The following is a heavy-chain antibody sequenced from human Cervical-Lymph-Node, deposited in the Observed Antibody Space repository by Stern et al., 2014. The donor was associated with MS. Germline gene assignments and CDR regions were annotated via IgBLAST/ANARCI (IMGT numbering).Heavy chain of an antibody. V-gene: IGHV1-2*02. CDR3: ARAGTGDYNYYYYGLNV. CDR1: GYSFTAYY. Sequence: VQLVQSGAEVKKPGASVTVSCKASGYSFTAYYMHWVRQAPGQGLEWMGWINLNSGDTNYAQRFQGRVTMTRDTSISTAYMDLRRLRSDDTAVYFCARAGTGDYNYYYYGLNVWGQGTTVTVSS. CDR2: INLNSGDT. D-gene: IGHD4-17*01. J-gene: IGHJ6*02.